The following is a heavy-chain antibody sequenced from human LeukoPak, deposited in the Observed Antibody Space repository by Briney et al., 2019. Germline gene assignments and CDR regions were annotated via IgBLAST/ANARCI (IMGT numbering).Heavy chain of an antibody. Sequence: PSESLSLTCTVSGGSISSYYWSWIRQPPGKGLEWIGYIYYSGSTNYNPSLKSRVTISVDTSKNQFSLKLSSVTAADTAVYYCARVRRYSGYDSDAFDIWGQGTMVTVSS. V-gene: IGHV4-59*01. CDR2: IYYSGST. CDR3: ARVRRYSGYDSDAFDI. CDR1: GGSISSYY. D-gene: IGHD5-12*01. J-gene: IGHJ3*02.